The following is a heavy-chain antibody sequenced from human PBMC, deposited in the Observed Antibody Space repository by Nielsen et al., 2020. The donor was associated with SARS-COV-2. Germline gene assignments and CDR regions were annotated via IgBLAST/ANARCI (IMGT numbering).Heavy chain of an antibody. Sequence: ASVKVSCKASGYTFTSYGISWVRQAPGQGLEWMGWISAYNGNTNYAQKFQGRVTMTTDTSTRTAYMELRSLRSDDTAVYYCARPITNNYYYYYMDVWGKGTTVTVSS. CDR3: ARPITNNYYYYYMDV. D-gene: IGHD1-1*01. V-gene: IGHV1-18*01. CDR2: ISAYNGNT. J-gene: IGHJ6*03. CDR1: GYTFTSYG.